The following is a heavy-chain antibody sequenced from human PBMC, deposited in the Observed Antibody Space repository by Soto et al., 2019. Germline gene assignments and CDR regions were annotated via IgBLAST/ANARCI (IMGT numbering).Heavy chain of an antibody. CDR3: ARVGGTWTDAYFDY. V-gene: IGHV1-8*01. J-gene: IGHJ4*02. CDR1: GYTFSDHD. CDR2: MNPNSGDT. D-gene: IGHD1-1*01. Sequence: QVQLVPSRAEVKKPGASVKVSCKASGYTFSDHDINWVRQASGQGPKWLGWMNPNSGDTGYAQNLRGRVTMTRDSPERTSYMELSSLRSEDTAVYYCARVGGTWTDAYFDYWCQGTLVTVSS.